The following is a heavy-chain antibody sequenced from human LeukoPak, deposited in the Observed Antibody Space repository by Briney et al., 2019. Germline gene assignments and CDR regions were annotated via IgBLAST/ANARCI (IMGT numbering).Heavy chain of an antibody. CDR2: ISGGGGST. CDR1: GFTFSSDA. Sequence: GGSLRLSCAASGFTFSSDAMSWVRQAPGKGLEWFSAISGGGGSTYYAVSVKGRFTISRDNSKNTLFLQMNSLRAEVTAVYFCAKDPEVLRWSFDYWGQGTLVTVSS. D-gene: IGHD4-23*01. V-gene: IGHV3-23*01. J-gene: IGHJ4*02. CDR3: AKDPEVLRWSFDY.